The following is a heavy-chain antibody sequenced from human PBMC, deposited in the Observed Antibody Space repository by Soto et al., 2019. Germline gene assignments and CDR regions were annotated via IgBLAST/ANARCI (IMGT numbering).Heavy chain of an antibody. J-gene: IGHJ4*02. CDR3: ARDLPYSGLFDY. Sequence: TLSLTCSVSGGSIRSSAYYWSWIRQYPGKGLEWIGYIYYSGKTSYNPSLKSRVTISIDTSKNQFSLRLSSVTAADTAVYYCARDLPYSGLFDYWGQGTLVTVS. CDR1: GGSIRSSAYY. V-gene: IGHV4-31*03. CDR2: IYYSGKT. D-gene: IGHD5-12*01.